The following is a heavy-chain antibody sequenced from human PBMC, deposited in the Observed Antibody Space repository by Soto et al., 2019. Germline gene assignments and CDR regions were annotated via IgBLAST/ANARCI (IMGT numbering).Heavy chain of an antibody. CDR3: AHRDSTGTTTYFDS. Sequence: QLTLKEAGPTLVQPTETLTLTCTFSGFSFTTTRMGVGWTRQPPGKALEWLAIIYWDGESRYNPLLRRRLTLTEDPSKNQVGLTMTNMDPKDTATYYCAHRDSTGTTTYFDSGGQGIPVTVAS. CDR1: GFSFTTTRMG. D-gene: IGHD1-1*01. V-gene: IGHV2-5*02. CDR2: IYWDGES. J-gene: IGHJ4*02.